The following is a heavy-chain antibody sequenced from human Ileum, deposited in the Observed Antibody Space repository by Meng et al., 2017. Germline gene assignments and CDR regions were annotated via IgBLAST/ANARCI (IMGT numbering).Heavy chain of an antibody. CDR2: MNPNSGNT. CDR1: GYTFSSYD. CDR3: AGRRPYGDYPISNY. V-gene: IGHV1-8*01. Sequence: VPLLHSGADVHKPGAPGSVSCKSPGYTFSSYDINWVRQATGQGLEWLGWMNPNSGNTNYAQKFHGRVTMTRNTSIRTAYLELSSLISEDTAIYYCAGRRPYGDYPISNYWGQGTLVTVSS. J-gene: IGHJ4*02. D-gene: IGHD4-17*01.